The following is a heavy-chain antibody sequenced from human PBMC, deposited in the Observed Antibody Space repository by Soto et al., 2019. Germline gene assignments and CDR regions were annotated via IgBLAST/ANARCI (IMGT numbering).Heavy chain of an antibody. CDR2: IYYSGST. CDR3: ATAGPTDYGDYFDY. Sequence: QVQLQESGPGLVKPSQTLSLTCTVSGGSISSGGYYWSWIRQHPGKGLEWIGYIYYSGSTYYNPSLQSRVTISVDTSKNQFSLKLSSVTAADTAVYYCATAGPTDYGDYFDYWGQGTLVTVSS. D-gene: IGHD4-17*01. J-gene: IGHJ4*02. CDR1: GGSISSGGYY. V-gene: IGHV4-31*03.